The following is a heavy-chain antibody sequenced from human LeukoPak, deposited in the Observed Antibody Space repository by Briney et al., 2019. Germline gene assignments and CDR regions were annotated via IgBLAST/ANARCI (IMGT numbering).Heavy chain of an antibody. CDR1: GFTFSDYY. CDR3: ARVRGSYASDS. Sequence: WGSLRLSCAASGFTFSDYYMSWIRQAPGKGLEWVSYISNSDSTTTYADSVKGRFTISRDNAKNSLFLQMNSLRAEDTAVYYCARVRGSYASDSWGQGTLVTVSS. D-gene: IGHD1-26*01. J-gene: IGHJ4*02. CDR2: ISNSDSTT. V-gene: IGHV3-11*01.